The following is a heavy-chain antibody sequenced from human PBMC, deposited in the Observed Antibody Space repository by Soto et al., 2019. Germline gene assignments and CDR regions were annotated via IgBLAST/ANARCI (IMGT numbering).Heavy chain of an antibody. V-gene: IGHV3-30*03. Sequence: QVQLVESGGGVVQRGRSLRLSCAASGFTFSSYGMHWVRQAPGKGLEWVAVISYDGSEKYYVDSVKGRFTISRDNAKNSLYLQMNSLRAEDTAVYYCARARGVDYWGQGTQVTVSS. D-gene: IGHD3-16*01. CDR3: ARARGVDY. CDR2: ISYDGSEK. CDR1: GFTFSSYG. J-gene: IGHJ4*02.